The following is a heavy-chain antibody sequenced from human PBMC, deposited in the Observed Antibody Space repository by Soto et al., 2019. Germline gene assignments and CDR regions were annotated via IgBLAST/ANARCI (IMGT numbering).Heavy chain of an antibody. CDR3: ARHSNTGTYPLDY. CDR1: GGSISSGGFS. CDR2: IYHSGST. Sequence: SETLSLTCAVSGGSISSGGFSWSWIRQPPGKGLESIGYIYHSGSTYYNPSLKSRVTISVDTSKNQFSLKLNSVTAADTAVYYCARHSNTGTYPLDYWGQGTLVTVSS. V-gene: IGHV4-30-2*01. J-gene: IGHJ4*02. D-gene: IGHD3-10*01.